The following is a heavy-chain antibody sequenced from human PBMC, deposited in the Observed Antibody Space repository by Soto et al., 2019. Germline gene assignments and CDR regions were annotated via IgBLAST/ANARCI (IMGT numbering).Heavy chain of an antibody. CDR2: ISSGSAYI. D-gene: IGHD3-16*01. Sequence: EVQVVESGGGLVQPGGSLRLSCTFTFSMYSMNWVRQAPGKGLEWVASISSGSAYIKYAESVKGRFTISRDNAKKSLHPQMNRLRAEHTAIYHCASSQGGSYDSWFAPWGQGTLVTVSS. V-gene: IGHV3-21*01. CDR3: ASSQGGSYDSWFAP. CDR1: TFSMYS. J-gene: IGHJ5*02.